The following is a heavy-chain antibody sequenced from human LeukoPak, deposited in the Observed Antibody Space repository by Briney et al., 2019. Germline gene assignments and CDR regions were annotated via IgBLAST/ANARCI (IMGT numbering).Heavy chain of an antibody. CDR3: ARDRVSSGWSYYFDY. J-gene: IGHJ4*02. V-gene: IGHV3-20*04. CDR1: GFTFDDYG. CDR2: INWNGSST. Sequence: GGSLRLTCAASGFTFDDYGMSWVRQAPGKGLEWVAGINWNGSSTGYADSVKGRFTISRDNAKNSLYLQTNSLRADDTALYYCARDRVSSGWSYYFDYWGQGTLVTVSS. D-gene: IGHD6-19*01.